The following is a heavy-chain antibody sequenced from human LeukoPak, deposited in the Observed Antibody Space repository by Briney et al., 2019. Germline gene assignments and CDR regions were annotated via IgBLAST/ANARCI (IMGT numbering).Heavy chain of an antibody. CDR2: TIPIFGTA. CDR3: ARGEPNKRADYGDSGFDP. V-gene: IGHV1-69*13. J-gene: IGHJ5*02. CDR1: GGTFSSYA. D-gene: IGHD4-17*01. Sequence: ASVKVSCKASGGTFSSYAISWVRQAPGQGLEWMGGTIPIFGTANYAQKFQGRVTITADESTSTAYMELSSLRSEDTAVYYCARGEPNKRADYGDSGFDPWGQGTLVTVSS.